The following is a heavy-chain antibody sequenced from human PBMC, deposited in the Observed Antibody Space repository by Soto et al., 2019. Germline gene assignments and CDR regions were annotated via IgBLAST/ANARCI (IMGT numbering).Heavy chain of an antibody. J-gene: IGHJ4*02. CDR2: IIGMFGTA. Sequence: QVQLVQSGAEVKKPGSSVKVSCKASGGTFSSSAINWVRQAPGQGLEWMGGIIGMFGTANYAQRFPGRLTITADELTSTAYMELRSLSSDDTAAYYFVRARTYYDSHPNEWGPGTLVTVSS. V-gene: IGHV1-69*01. CDR3: VRARTYYDSHPNE. CDR1: GGTFSSSA. D-gene: IGHD3-22*01.